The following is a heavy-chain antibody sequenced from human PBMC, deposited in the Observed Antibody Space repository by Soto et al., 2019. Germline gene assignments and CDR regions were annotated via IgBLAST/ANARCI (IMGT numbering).Heavy chain of an antibody. CDR2: ISWNSGSI. CDR3: ARGIPGHYGFDI. D-gene: IGHD3-10*01. V-gene: IGHV3-9*01. J-gene: IGHJ3*02. CDR1: GFTFDDYA. Sequence: PGVSLRLSFAAPGFTFDDYAMHWVRQAPGKGLEWVSGISWNSGSIGYADSVKGRLTISRDNARNTVYLQMNSLRVDDTAVYYCARGIPGHYGFDIWGQGTMVTVS.